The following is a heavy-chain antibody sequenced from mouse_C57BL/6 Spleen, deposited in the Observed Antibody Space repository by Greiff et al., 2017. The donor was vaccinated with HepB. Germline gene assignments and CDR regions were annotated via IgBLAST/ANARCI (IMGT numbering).Heavy chain of an antibody. D-gene: IGHD1-1*01. V-gene: IGHV1-26*01. Sequence: VQLQQSGPELVKPGASVKISCKASGYTFTDYYMNWVKQSHGKSLEWIGDINPNNGGTSYNQKFKGKATLTVDKSSSTAYMELRSLTSEDSAVYYCARTRDGFGGFAYWGQGTLVTVSA. CDR2: INPNNGGT. CDR3: ARTRDGFGGFAY. CDR1: GYTFTDYY. J-gene: IGHJ3*01.